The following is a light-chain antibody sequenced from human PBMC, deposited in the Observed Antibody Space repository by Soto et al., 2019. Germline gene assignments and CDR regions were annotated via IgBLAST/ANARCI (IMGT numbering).Light chain of an antibody. V-gene: IGLV2-23*01. J-gene: IGLJ1*01. CDR3: CSYAGSSPYV. CDR1: SSDVGTYNL. Sequence: QSVLTQPASMSGSPGQSITISCTGTSSDVGTYNLVSWYQQHPGKAPKLIIYEGNKRPSGVSDRFSGSRSGNTASLTISGLQAEDEADYHCCSYAGSSPYVFGTGTKVPS. CDR2: EGN.